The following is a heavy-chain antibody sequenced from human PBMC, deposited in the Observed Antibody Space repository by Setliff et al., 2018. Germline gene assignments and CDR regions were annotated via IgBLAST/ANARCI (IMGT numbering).Heavy chain of an antibody. V-gene: IGHV3-7*01. CDR3: ARDHAYGSGFYYYYYGMDV. CDR1: GFTFSNSW. Sequence: GGSLRLSCAASGFTFSNSWMSWVRQAPGKGLEWVANIKQDGSEKYYVDSVKGRFTISRDNAKNSLYLQMNSLRAEDTAVYYCARDHAYGSGFYYYYYGMDVWGQGTTVTVSS. D-gene: IGHD3-10*01. J-gene: IGHJ6*02. CDR2: IKQDGSEK.